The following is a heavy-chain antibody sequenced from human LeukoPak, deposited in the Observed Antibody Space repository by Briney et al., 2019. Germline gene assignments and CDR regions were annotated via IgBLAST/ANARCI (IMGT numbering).Heavy chain of an antibody. CDR3: AKDWYYDYVWGSLADY. CDR2: ISGSGGST. Sequence: GSLRLSCAASGFTFSSYAMSWVRQAPGKGLEWVSAISGSGGSTYYADSVKGRFTISRANSKNTLYLQMNSLRAEDTAVYYCAKDWYYDYVWGSLADYWGQGTLVTVSS. V-gene: IGHV3-23*01. J-gene: IGHJ4*02. CDR1: GFTFSSYA. D-gene: IGHD3-16*01.